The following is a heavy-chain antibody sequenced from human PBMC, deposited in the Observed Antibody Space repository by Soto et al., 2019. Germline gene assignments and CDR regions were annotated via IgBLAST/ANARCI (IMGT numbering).Heavy chain of an antibody. D-gene: IGHD6-19*01. J-gene: IGHJ4*02. V-gene: IGHV3-9*01. CDR2: ISWNSGSI. CDR1: GFTFDDYA. Sequence: DVQLVESGGGLVQPGRSLRLSCAASGFTFDDYAMHWVRQAPGKGLEWVSGISWNSGSIGYADSVKGRFTISRDNAKNSLYLQMNSLRAEDTALYYCAKDPIAVAGTSFDYWGQGTLVTVSS. CDR3: AKDPIAVAGTSFDY.